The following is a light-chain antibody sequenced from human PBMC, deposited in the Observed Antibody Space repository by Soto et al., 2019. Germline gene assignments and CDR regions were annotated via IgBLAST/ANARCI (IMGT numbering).Light chain of an antibody. V-gene: IGKV1-39*01. Sequence: DIQMTQSPSSLSSSVGYRVTITCLSSQSIGDNLNWYQQKPGTAPNLLIYAASSLQSGVPSRFSGSGSGTDFTLTITNLQPEDFVSFFCQQSFNTPPTFGGGTKVDIK. CDR3: QQSFNTPPT. J-gene: IGKJ4*01. CDR1: QSIGDN. CDR2: AAS.